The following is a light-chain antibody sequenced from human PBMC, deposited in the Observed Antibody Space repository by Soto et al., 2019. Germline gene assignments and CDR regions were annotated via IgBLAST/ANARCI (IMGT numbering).Light chain of an antibody. CDR1: QVISTS. J-gene: IGKJ5*01. CDR2: DAS. V-gene: IGKV1-9*01. CDR3: QQLFDSPIT. Sequence: IQLSQSPSFLSPSIGESVTITFRASQVISTSLAWYQVKPGKAPKLLICDASTLESGVPSRFSATVSGTEFSLTITSLQPEDFATYYCQQLFDSPITFGQGTRLEIK.